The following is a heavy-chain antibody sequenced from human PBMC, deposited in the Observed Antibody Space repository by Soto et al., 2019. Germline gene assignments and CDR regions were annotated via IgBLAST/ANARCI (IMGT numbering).Heavy chain of an antibody. CDR3: ARGDSYIWEYYYYYYMDV. D-gene: IGHD1-26*01. J-gene: IGHJ6*03. V-gene: IGHV3-13*01. CDR1: GFTFSSYD. Sequence: PGGSLRLSCAASGFTFSSYDMHWVRQATGKGLEWVSAIGTAGDTYYPGSVKGRFTISRENAKNSLYLQMNSLRAGDTAVYYCARGDSYIWEYYYYYYMDVWGKGTTVTVSS. CDR2: IGTAGDT.